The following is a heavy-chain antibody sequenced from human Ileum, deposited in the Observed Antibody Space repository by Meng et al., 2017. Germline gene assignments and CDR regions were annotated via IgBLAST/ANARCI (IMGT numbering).Heavy chain of an antibody. CDR3: LRGSGGSV. Sequence: QVQLQESGPGLVKPSGTLSLTCAVSGGSISSSIWWSWVRQPPEKGLEWIGEIHHSGTTNYSPSLKSRVSMSIDKSKNQFSLKLTSVTAADTAVYHCLRGSGGSVWGQGTLVTVSS. CDR1: GGSISSSIW. V-gene: IGHV4-4*02. CDR2: IHHSGTT. J-gene: IGHJ1*01. D-gene: IGHD3-10*01.